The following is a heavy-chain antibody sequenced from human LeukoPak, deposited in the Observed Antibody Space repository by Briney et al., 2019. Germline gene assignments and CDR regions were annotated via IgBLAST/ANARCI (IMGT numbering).Heavy chain of an antibody. Sequence: ASVKVSCKASGYTFTGYYMHWVRQAPGQGLEWMGRINLNSGGTNYAQKFQGRVTMIRDTSISTAYMDLSRLRSDDTAVYYCARAGGSLGELNWALNQHWGQGTLVTVSS. D-gene: IGHD3-16*01. CDR3: ARAGGSLGELNWALNQH. CDR2: INLNSGGT. J-gene: IGHJ1*01. CDR1: GYTFTGYY. V-gene: IGHV1-2*06.